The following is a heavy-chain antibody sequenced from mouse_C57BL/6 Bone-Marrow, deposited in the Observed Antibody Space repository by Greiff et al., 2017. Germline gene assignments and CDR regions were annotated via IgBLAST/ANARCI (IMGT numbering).Heavy chain of an antibody. D-gene: IGHD2-3*01. J-gene: IGHJ3*01. Sequence: EVMLVESGGGLVKPGGSLKLSCAASGFTFSDYGMNWVRQAPEKGLEWVAYISSGSSTIYYADTVKGRFTISRDNAKNTLFLQMTSLRSEDTAMYYCASGWLFFAYWGQGTLVTVSA. CDR2: ISSGSSTI. V-gene: IGHV5-17*01. CDR1: GFTFSDYG. CDR3: ASGWLFFAY.